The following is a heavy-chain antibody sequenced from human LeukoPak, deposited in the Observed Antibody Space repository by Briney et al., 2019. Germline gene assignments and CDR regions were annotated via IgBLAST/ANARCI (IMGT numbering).Heavy chain of an antibody. V-gene: IGHV3-23*01. D-gene: IGHD1-14*01. CDR3: AKGSLYNREALDY. CDR2: ISPSGGTT. J-gene: IGHJ4*02. Sequence: GGSLRLSCVDSGITFSSYATTWVRQAPGKGLEWVSSISPSGGTTDYADSVRGRFTISRDNSRTTLYLQMNSLRADDTALYYCAKGSLYNREALDYWGQGTLVTVSS. CDR1: GITFSSYA.